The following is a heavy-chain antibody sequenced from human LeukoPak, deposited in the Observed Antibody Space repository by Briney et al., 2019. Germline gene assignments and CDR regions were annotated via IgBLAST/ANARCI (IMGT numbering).Heavy chain of an antibody. D-gene: IGHD3-10*01. V-gene: IGHV1-8*01. J-gene: IGHJ4*02. CDR3: ARSPRRRFGELYYFDY. Sequence: ASVKVSCKASGYTFTNYDINWVRQAAGQGLEWMGWTNPNSGNTGYAQKFQGRVTITRNTSISTAYMELSSLRSEDTAVYYCARSPRRRFGELYYFDYWGQGTLVTVSS. CDR1: GYTFTNYD. CDR2: TNPNSGNT.